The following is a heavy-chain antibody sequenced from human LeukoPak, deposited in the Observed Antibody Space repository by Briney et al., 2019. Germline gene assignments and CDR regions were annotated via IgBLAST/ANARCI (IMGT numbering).Heavy chain of an antibody. CDR3: ARRYCSSTSCYRNWFDP. Sequence: SETLSLTCTVSGGSISSYYWSWIRQPPGKGLEWIGYIYYSGSINYNPSLKSRVTTSVDTSKNQFSLKLSSVTAADTAVYYCARRYCSSTSCYRNWFDPWGQGTLVTVSS. CDR1: GGSISSYY. V-gene: IGHV4-59*08. CDR2: IYYSGSI. J-gene: IGHJ5*02. D-gene: IGHD2-2*01.